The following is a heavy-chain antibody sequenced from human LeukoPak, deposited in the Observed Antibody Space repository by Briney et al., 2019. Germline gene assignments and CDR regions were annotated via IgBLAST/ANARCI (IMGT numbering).Heavy chain of an antibody. D-gene: IGHD4-17*01. CDR2: MSKGDTTI. CDR3: ARVGSGDYNFYFYYMDV. Sequence: GGPVTLSCAASGLTLRDYYMSWIRQAPGKGVACVSYMSKGDTTIYYADAVKGRFTISRDNAKNSLYLQMDSLRAEDTAVYYCARVGSGDYNFYFYYMDVWGKGTTVTVS. J-gene: IGHJ6*03. V-gene: IGHV3-11*01. CDR1: GLTLRDYY.